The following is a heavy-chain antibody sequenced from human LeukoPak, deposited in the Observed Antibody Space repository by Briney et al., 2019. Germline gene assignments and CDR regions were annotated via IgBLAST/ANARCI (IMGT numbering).Heavy chain of an antibody. Sequence: SETLSLTCTVSGGSISSYYWSWIRQPPGKGLEWIGYIYYSGSTNYNPSLKSRVTISVDTSKNQFSLKLTSVTAADTAVYYCAGDYRGSLDYWGQGTLVTVSS. V-gene: IGHV4-59*12. CDR2: IYYSGST. CDR1: GGSISSYY. CDR3: AGDYRGSLDY. D-gene: IGHD3-10*01. J-gene: IGHJ4*02.